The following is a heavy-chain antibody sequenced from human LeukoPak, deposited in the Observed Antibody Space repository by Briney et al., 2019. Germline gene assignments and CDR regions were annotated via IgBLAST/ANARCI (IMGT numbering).Heavy chain of an antibody. CDR3: ALVALATTYYFDY. CDR2: INPNSGGT. CDR1: GYTFTGYY. D-gene: IGHD1-26*01. V-gene: IGHV1-2*02. Sequence: ASVKVSCKASGYTFTGYYMHWVRQAPGQGLEWMGWINPNSGGTNYAQKFQGRATMTRDTSISTAYMELSRLRSDDTAVYYCALVALATTYYFDYWGQGTLVTVSS. J-gene: IGHJ4*02.